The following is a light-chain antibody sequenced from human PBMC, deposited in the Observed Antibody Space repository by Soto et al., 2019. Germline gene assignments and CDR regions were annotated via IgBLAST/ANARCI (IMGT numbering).Light chain of an antibody. CDR2: GNS. CDR1: SSNIGAGYD. Sequence: QSVLTQPPSVSAAPGQRVTISCTGSSSNIGAGYDVHWYQQLPGTAPKLLIYGNSNRPSGVSDRFSGSKSGTSASLAITGLQAEDEADDYCQSYDSSLSTLVFGGGTKLTVL. CDR3: QSYDSSLSTLV. J-gene: IGLJ2*01. V-gene: IGLV1-40*01.